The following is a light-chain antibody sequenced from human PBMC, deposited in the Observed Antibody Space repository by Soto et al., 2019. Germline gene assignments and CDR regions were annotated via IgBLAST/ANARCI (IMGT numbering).Light chain of an antibody. J-gene: IGKJ1*01. Sequence: DIQMTQSPSTLSASVGDRVTITCRASQSSSSWLAWYQQKPGKAPKLLIYKASSLESGVPSRFSGSGSGTEFTLTISSLQPDDFATYYCQQYHSYPCTFGQGTKVEIK. V-gene: IGKV1-5*03. CDR2: KAS. CDR3: QQYHSYPCT. CDR1: QSSSSW.